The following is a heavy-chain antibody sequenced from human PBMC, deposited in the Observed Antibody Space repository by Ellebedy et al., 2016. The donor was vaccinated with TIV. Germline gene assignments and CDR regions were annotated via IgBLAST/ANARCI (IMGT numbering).Heavy chain of an antibody. D-gene: IGHD2/OR15-2a*01. J-gene: IGHJ4*02. CDR2: IYYTGSS. Sequence: MPSETLSLTCSVSGGSISSYYWSWIRQPPGKGLEWIGYIYYTGSSNYNPSLKSRVTISVDTSKNQFSLKLTSVTAADTAVYYCARLRATSMLDFWGQGTLVSVSS. CDR1: GGSISSYY. CDR3: ARLRATSMLDF. V-gene: IGHV4-59*08.